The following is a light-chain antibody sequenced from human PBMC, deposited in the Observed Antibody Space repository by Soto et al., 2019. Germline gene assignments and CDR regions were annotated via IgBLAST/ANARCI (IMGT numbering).Light chain of an antibody. Sequence: CASGTGAVTSGHYPSWFQQKPGQAPRALIDNTSNKQAWTPARFSGSLLGGKAALTLSGVQPEDEADYYCLLYYGGPWVFGGGTKLTVL. CDR1: TGAVTSGHY. V-gene: IGLV7-43*01. J-gene: IGLJ3*02. CDR2: NTS. CDR3: LLYYGGPWV.